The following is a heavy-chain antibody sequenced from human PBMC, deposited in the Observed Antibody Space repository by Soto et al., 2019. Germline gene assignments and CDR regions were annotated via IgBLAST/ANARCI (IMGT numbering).Heavy chain of an antibody. J-gene: IGHJ3*02. CDR1: GGSISSYY. Sequence: SETLSRTCTVSGGSISSYYWSWLRKPARKGLEWIGRIYTSGSTNYNPSLKSRVTMSVDTSKNQFSLKLSSVTAADTAVYYCARRIAVAGDAFDIWGQGTMVTVSS. D-gene: IGHD6-19*01. CDR3: ARRIAVAGDAFDI. CDR2: IYTSGST. V-gene: IGHV4-4*07.